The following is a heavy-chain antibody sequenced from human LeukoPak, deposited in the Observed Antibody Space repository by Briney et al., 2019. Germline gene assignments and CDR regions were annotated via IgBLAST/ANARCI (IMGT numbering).Heavy chain of an antibody. CDR3: ARGDYYDGSGYPTASNYYCYYMDV. CDR2: INPSGGST. Sequence: ASVKVSCKASGYTFTGYYMHWVRQAPGQGLEWMGIINPSGGSTSYAQKFQGRVTMTRDMSTSTVYMELSSLRSEDTAVYYCARGDYYDGSGYPTASNYYCYYMDVWGKGTTVTVSS. D-gene: IGHD3-22*01. CDR1: GYTFTGYY. J-gene: IGHJ6*03. V-gene: IGHV1-46*01.